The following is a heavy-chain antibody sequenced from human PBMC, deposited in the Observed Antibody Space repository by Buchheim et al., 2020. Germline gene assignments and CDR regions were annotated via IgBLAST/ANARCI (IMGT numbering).Heavy chain of an antibody. CDR3: ARDSDGEGSHRIMDV. Sequence: QVQLQESGPGLVKPSETLSLTCTVSGGSISSYYWSWIRQPPGKGLEWIGYIYYSGSTNYNPSLKSRVTISVDTSKNQFSLKLSSVTAADTAVYYCARDSDGEGSHRIMDVWGQETT. D-gene: IGHD3-10*01. J-gene: IGHJ6*02. CDR1: GGSISSYY. V-gene: IGHV4-59*01. CDR2: IYYSGST.